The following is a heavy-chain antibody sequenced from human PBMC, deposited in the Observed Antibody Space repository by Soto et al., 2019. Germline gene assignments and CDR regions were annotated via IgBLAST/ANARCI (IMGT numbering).Heavy chain of an antibody. CDR1: GGSISSGGYY. D-gene: IGHD6-13*01. Sequence: QVQLQESGPGLVKPSQTLSLTCTVSGGSISSGGYYWSWIRQHPGKGLEWIGYIYYSGNTYYNPSLQTQVTISGDTSNNQFSLKLSSVTAADTAVYYCASAAAAGYYYYYGMDVWGQGTTVTVSS. V-gene: IGHV4-31*01. CDR2: IYYSGNT. J-gene: IGHJ6*02. CDR3: ASAAAAGYYYYYGMDV.